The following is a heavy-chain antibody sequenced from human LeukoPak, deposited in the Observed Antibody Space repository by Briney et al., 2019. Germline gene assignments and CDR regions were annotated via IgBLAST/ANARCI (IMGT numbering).Heavy chain of an antibody. CDR1: GFTFSSYG. V-gene: IGHV3-30*18. J-gene: IGHJ4*02. CDR3: AKDLYNFGTSPFDY. CDR2: ISNDGSNK. Sequence: GGSLRLSCAASGFTFSSYGMHWVRQAPGKGLEWVAGISNDGSNKNYADSVKGRFTFSRDDPKNTLYLQMNSLRAEDTAVYYCAKDLYNFGTSPFDYWGQGTLVTVSS. D-gene: IGHD1-20*01.